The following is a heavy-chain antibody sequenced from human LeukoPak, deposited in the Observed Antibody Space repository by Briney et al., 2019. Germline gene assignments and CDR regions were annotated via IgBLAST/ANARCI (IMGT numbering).Heavy chain of an antibody. Sequence: PGGSLRLSCAASGFTVSSNYMSWVRQAPGKGLEWVSVIYSGGSTYYADSVKGRFTISRDNSKNTLYLQMNSLRAEDTAVYYCARASSSWGVPYYFDYWGQGTLVTVSS. CDR2: IYSGGST. J-gene: IGHJ4*02. CDR3: ARASSSWGVPYYFDY. CDR1: GFTVSSNY. D-gene: IGHD6-13*01. V-gene: IGHV3-53*01.